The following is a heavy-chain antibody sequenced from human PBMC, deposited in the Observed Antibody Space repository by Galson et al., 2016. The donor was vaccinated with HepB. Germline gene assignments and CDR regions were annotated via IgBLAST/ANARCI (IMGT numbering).Heavy chain of an antibody. Sequence: SLRLSCAVSEFRFDDYAMHWVRLVPGKGLEWVSGISWNSGSIGYPDSVKGRFTVSRDNAKNSLYLQMNSLRAEDTALYFCAKDKAPMCKPLNERECYDLRGHGTLVTVSS. D-gene: IGHD2-2*01. CDR2: ISWNSGSI. CDR1: EFRFDDYA. V-gene: IGHV3-9*01. CDR3: AKDKAPMCKPLNERECYDL. J-gene: IGHJ5*02.